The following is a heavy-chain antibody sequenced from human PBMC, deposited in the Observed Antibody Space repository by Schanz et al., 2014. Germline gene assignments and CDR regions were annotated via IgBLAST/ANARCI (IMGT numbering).Heavy chain of an antibody. J-gene: IGHJ6*02. D-gene: IGHD6-13*01. CDR3: ARDRQQLVGRIGYYYGMDV. V-gene: IGHV3-30*04. CDR1: GFTFSNFA. Sequence: QVQLVESGGGVVQPGRSLRLSCAASGFTFSNFAIHWVLQAPGKGLEWVAVISYDGSHKDYADSVKGRFTISRDNSKNTLYLQMNSLRAEDTAVYYCARDRQQLVGRIGYYYGMDVGGQGTTVTVSS. CDR2: ISYDGSHK.